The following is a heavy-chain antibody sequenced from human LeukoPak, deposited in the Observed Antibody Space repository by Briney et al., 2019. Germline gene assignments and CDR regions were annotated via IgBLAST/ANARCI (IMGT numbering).Heavy chain of an antibody. J-gene: IGHJ4*02. CDR1: GGTFGSYA. CDR2: IIPIFGTA. V-gene: IGHV1-69*01. CDR3: ASRVGTTWIQLWLPLDY. Sequence: GASVTVSCTASGGTFGSYAISWVRQAPGQGLEWMGGIIPIFGTANYAQKFQGSVTITADESTSTAYMELSSLRSEDTAVYYCASRVGTTWIQLWLPLDYWGQGTLVTVSS. D-gene: IGHD5-18*01.